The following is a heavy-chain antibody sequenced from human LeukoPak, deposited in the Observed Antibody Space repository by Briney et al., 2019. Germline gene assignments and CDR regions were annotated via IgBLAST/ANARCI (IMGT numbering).Heavy chain of an antibody. D-gene: IGHD3-22*01. CDR3: ARAGGYYDSSGTLFDY. Sequence: GGSLRLSCAASGFTFSSYAMPWVRQAPGKGLEYVSAISSNGGSTYYANTVKGRFTISRDNSKNTLYLQMGSLRAEDMAVYYCARAGGYYDSSGTLFDYWGQGTLVTVSS. J-gene: IGHJ4*02. CDR1: GFTFSSYA. CDR2: ISSNGGST. V-gene: IGHV3-64*01.